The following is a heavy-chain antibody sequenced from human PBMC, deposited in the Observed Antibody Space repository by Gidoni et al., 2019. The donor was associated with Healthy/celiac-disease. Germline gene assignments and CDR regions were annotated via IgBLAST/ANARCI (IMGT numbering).Heavy chain of an antibody. J-gene: IGHJ4*02. CDR3: AKAADHFDY. Sequence: EVQLVESGGVVVQPGGSLRLSCAASGFTFGDYTMHWVRQAPGKGLEWVSLISWDGGSTYYAYSGKGRFTSSRDNSKNSPYLQMNSLRTEDTALYYCAKAADHFDYWGQGTLVTVSS. CDR1: GFTFGDYT. V-gene: IGHV3-43*01. CDR2: ISWDGGST.